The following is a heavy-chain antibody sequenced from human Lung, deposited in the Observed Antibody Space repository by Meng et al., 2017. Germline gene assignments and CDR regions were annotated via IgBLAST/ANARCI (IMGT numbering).Heavy chain of an antibody. D-gene: IGHD4-17*01. Sequence: QVQPVESGGGVVQPGRSLRLSCAASGFTFSRKAMHWVRQAPGKGLEWVAAISYDGSNQHYADSVKGRFTISRDNSENTLYLQMNSLRAEDTAVYYCARNNYGDYYFDYWGQGTLVTVSS. CDR3: ARNNYGDYYFDY. V-gene: IGHV3-30*01. CDR1: GFTFSRKA. J-gene: IGHJ4*02. CDR2: ISYDGSNQ.